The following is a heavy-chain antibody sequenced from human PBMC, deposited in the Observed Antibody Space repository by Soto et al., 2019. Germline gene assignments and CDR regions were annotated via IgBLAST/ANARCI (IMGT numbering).Heavy chain of an antibody. J-gene: IGHJ6*02. V-gene: IGHV5-51*01. CDR2: IYPDDSDI. CDR1: GYSVTKYW. D-gene: IGHD2-2*01. Sequence: GESLKISCKVSGYSVTKYWIGWVRQMPGKGLEWMGIIYPDDSDIRYSPSFQGQVTISADKSISTAYLQWSSLKASDSAMYYCARLRSPQYFYYGMDVWGQGTTVTVSS. CDR3: ARLRSPQYFYYGMDV.